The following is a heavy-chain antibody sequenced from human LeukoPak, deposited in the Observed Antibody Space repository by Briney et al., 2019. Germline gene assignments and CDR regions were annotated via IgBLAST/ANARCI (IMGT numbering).Heavy chain of an antibody. Sequence: GGSLRLSCAASGFTFTTYAMTWVRQAPGKGLEWVSAIIGNGGWALYADSVKGRFTISRDNSKNTLYLQMSSLRAEDTAVYYCAKDPNGDYIGAFDFWGQGTMATVSS. D-gene: IGHD4-17*01. CDR1: GFTFTTYA. CDR2: IIGNGGWA. V-gene: IGHV3-23*01. CDR3: AKDPNGDYIGAFDF. J-gene: IGHJ3*01.